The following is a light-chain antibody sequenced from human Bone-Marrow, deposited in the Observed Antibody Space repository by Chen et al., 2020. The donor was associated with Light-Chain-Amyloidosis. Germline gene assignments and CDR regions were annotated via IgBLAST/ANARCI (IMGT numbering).Light chain of an antibody. CDR3: QVGDRSSGRPV. V-gene: IGLV3-21*02. Sequence: SYVLTQPSSVSVAPGQTATIACGGNHIGSTSVHWYQQTPGQAPLLVVYDDSDRPSGIPERLSGSNAGNTATLTISRVEAGDEADYYCQVGDRSSGRPVFGGGTKLTVL. CDR2: DDS. CDR1: HIGSTS. J-gene: IGLJ3*02.